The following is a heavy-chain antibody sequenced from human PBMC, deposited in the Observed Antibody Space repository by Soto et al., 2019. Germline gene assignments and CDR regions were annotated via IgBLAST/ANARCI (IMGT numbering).Heavy chain of an antibody. CDR1: CASGNGGGCY. D-gene: IGHD1-1*01. Sequence: SETLSLRCTVSCASGNGGGCYWSWIRQLPWKGLEWIGQVYFSVSTYYNPSLESRVTISLDTYQNQFSLKLSSVIAADTAVYYCASGNAWEVLFAFWGQGTLVTV. J-gene: IGHJ4*02. V-gene: IGHV4-31*03. CDR2: VYFSVST. CDR3: ASGNAWEVLFAF.